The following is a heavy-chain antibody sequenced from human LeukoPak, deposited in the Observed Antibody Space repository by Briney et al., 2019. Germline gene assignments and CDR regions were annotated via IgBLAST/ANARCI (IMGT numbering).Heavy chain of an antibody. CDR2: INHSGST. V-gene: IGHV4-34*01. J-gene: IGHJ4*02. Sequence: PSETLSLTCAVYGGSFSGYYWSWIRQPPGKGLEWIGEINHSGSTNYNPSLKSRVTISVGTSKNQFSLKLSSVTAADTAVYYCARSRGYSSGWYSNYWGQGTLVTVSS. D-gene: IGHD6-19*01. CDR3: ARSRGYSSGWYSNY. CDR1: GGSFSGYY.